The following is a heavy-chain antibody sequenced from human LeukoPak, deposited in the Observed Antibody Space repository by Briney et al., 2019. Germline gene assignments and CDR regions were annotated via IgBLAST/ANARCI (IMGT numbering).Heavy chain of an antibody. CDR2: IYYSGST. CDR3: ARGGYSYGSYYFDY. V-gene: IGHV4-34*01. J-gene: IGHJ4*02. D-gene: IGHD5-18*01. Sequence: PSETLSLTCAVYGGSFSGYYWSWIRQPPGKGLEWIGSIYYSGSTYYNPSLKSRVTISVDTSKNQFSLKLSSVTAADTAVYYCARGGYSYGSYYFDYWGQGTLVTVSS. CDR1: GGSFSGYY.